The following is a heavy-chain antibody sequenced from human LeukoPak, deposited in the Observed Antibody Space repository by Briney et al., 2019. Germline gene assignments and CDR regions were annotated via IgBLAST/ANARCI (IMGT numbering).Heavy chain of an antibody. D-gene: IGHD3-10*01. CDR1: GYSISSGYY. CDR2: IYHSGST. CDR3: ARDAMVRGVGLDY. V-gene: IGHV4-38-2*02. J-gene: IGHJ4*02. Sequence: PSETLSLTCTVSGYSISSGYYWGWIRQPPGKGLEWIGYIYHSGSTYYNPSLKSRVTISVDRSKNQFSLKLSSVTAADTAVYYCARDAMVRGVGLDYWGQGTLVTVSS.